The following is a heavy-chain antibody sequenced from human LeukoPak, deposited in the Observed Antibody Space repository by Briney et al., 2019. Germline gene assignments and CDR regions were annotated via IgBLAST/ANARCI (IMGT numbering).Heavy chain of an antibody. D-gene: IGHD3-3*01. CDR2: ISTSGGNT. CDR3: SGSILRFVESNGMDV. CDR1: GFTFDSYA. J-gene: IGHJ6*02. Sequence: GGSLRLSCAASGFTFDSYAMSWVRQAPGKGLEWVSSISTSGGNTYYADSVKGRFTISRDNSKNTLYLQMNSLRAEDTAVYYCSGSILRFVESNGMDVWGQGTTVTVSS. V-gene: IGHV3-23*01.